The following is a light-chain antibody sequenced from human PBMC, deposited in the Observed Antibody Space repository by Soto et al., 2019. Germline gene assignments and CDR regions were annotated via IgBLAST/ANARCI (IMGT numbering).Light chain of an antibody. CDR3: CSYAGSSGWV. V-gene: IGLV2-23*01. J-gene: IGLJ3*02. Sequence: QSVLTQSASVSGSPGQSVTISCTGTSSDVGTYNLVSWHQQHPGKAPKLIIYDDYKRASGVSNRFSGSKSGNTASLTISGLQAEDEAHYYCCSYAGSSGWVFGGGTKVTVL. CDR1: SSDVGTYNL. CDR2: DDY.